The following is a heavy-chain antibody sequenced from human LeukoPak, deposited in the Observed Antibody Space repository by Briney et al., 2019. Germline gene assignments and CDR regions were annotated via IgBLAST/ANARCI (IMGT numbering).Heavy chain of an antibody. CDR3: ARGGSRSSGAFDI. CDR2: INPNNGGA. Sequence: ASVKVSCKASGYTFTGYYLHWVRQAPGQGLEWVVWINPNNGGANYAQTFQGRVTMTRDTSISTAYMELSRPRFDDTAVYYCARGGSRSSGAFDIWGQGTMVTVSS. J-gene: IGHJ3*02. CDR1: GYTFTGYY. V-gene: IGHV1-2*02. D-gene: IGHD6-13*01.